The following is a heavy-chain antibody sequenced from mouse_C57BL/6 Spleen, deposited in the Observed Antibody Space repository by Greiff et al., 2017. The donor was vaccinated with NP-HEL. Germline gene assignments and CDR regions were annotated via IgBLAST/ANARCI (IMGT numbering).Heavy chain of an antibody. Sequence: EVQLQQSGPELVKPGASVKIPCKASGYTFTDYNMDWVKQSHGKSLEWIGDINPNNGGTIYNQKFKGKATLTVDKSSSTAYMELRSLTSEDTAVYYCARRGTVVEEGYFDYWGQGTTLTVSS. CDR3: ARRGTVVEEGYFDY. J-gene: IGHJ2*01. CDR1: GYTFTDYN. V-gene: IGHV1-18*01. D-gene: IGHD1-1*01. CDR2: INPNNGGT.